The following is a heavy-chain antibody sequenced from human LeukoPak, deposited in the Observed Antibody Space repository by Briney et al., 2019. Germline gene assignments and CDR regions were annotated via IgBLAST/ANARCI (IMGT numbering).Heavy chain of an antibody. CDR1: GGSISSYY. V-gene: IGHV4-4*07. Sequence: SETLSLTCTAAGGSISSYYWTWIRQPAGKGLEWIGRIYTSGSTNYNPSLKSRVTMSVDTSKNQFSLKLSSVTAADTAVYYCARGRDYGDYSEEEWGQGTLVTVSS. D-gene: IGHD4-17*01. J-gene: IGHJ4*02. CDR3: ARGRDYGDYSEEE. CDR2: IYTSGST.